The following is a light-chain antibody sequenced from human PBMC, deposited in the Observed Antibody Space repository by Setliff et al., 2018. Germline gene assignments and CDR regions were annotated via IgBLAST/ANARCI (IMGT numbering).Light chain of an antibody. V-gene: IGLV2-14*03. J-gene: IGLJ1*01. CDR1: SSDVGRYKY. CDR3: SSYSTRTSLDV. CDR2: DVS. Sequence: QSALTQPASVSASPGQSITISCTGSSSDVGRYKYVSWYQQHPGKVPKLMIYDVSHRPSGVSHRFSASKSGNTASLTISGLQVVDEADYYCSSYSTRTSLDVFGTGTKVTVL.